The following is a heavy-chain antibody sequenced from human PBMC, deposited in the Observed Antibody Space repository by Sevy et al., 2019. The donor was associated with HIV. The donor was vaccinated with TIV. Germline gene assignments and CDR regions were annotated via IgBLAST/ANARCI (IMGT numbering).Heavy chain of an antibody. CDR2: IRSKASSYAT. CDR1: GFTFSGSA. CDR3: VSLLYYYEEYNAMDV. V-gene: IGHV3-73*01. Sequence: GGSLRLSCAASGFTFSGSAMYWVRQASGKGLEWIGRIRSKASSYATVYAASVKGRFTISRDDSKNTAYLQMNSLKIEDTAVYYCVSLLYYYEEYNAMDVWGQGTTVTVS. D-gene: IGHD3-22*01. J-gene: IGHJ6*02.